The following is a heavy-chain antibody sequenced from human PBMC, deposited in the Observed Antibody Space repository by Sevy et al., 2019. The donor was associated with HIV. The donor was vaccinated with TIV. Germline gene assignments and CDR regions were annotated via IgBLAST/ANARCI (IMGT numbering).Heavy chain of an antibody. Sequence: ASVKVSCKVSGYTLTELSMHWVRQAPGKGLEWMGGFDPEDGETIYAQKFQGRVTMTEDTSTDTAYMELSSLGSEDTAVYYCATAPRLVDFWGMDVWGQGTTVTVSS. CDR1: GYTLTELS. CDR2: FDPEDGET. D-gene: IGHD3-9*01. J-gene: IGHJ6*02. CDR3: ATAPRLVDFWGMDV. V-gene: IGHV1-24*01.